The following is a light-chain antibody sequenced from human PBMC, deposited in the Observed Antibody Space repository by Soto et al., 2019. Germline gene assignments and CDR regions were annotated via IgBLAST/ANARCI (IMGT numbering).Light chain of an antibody. J-gene: IGLJ3*02. V-gene: IGLV1-44*01. CDR2: NNN. CDR3: AAWDDSLNGVV. CDR1: SSNIGSTT. Sequence: QAVVTQPPSASGTPGQRVTIACSGSSSNIGSTTVKWYQQLPGTAPKLLIYNNNQRPSGVPDRFSGSKSGTSASLAISGLQSEYEADYYCAAWDDSLNGVVFGGGTKVTVL.